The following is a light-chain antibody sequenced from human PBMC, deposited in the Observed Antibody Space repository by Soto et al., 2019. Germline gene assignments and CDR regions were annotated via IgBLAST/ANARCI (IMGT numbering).Light chain of an antibody. CDR2: KAS. CDR3: QQYNNYGSWT. J-gene: IGKJ1*01. Sequence: DIQMTQSPSTLSASVGDRVTITCRASQSISSWLSWYQQKPGKAPKLLIYKASTLESGVPSRFSGSGSGTEFTLTIISLQPDDFASYYCQQYNNYGSWTFGQGTKLVIK. CDR1: QSISSW. V-gene: IGKV1-5*03.